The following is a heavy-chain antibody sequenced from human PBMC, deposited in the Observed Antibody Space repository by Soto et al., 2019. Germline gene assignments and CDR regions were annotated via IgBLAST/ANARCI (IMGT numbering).Heavy chain of an antibody. Sequence: VQLVESGGGLAQPGGSLRLSCAASGFTFSSDAMDWVRQAPGKGLEYVSGISSNGIGTYYASSVKGRFTISRDNSRDTVYLQMDSLRPVDMDVYYCARRARANYYYMDVWGKGTTVTVS. D-gene: IGHD6-6*01. V-gene: IGHV3-64*01. J-gene: IGHJ6*03. CDR2: ISSNGIGT. CDR3: ARRARANYYYMDV. CDR1: GFTFSSDA.